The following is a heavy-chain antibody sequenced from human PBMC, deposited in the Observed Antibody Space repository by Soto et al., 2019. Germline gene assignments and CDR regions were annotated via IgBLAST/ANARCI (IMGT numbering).Heavy chain of an antibody. J-gene: IGHJ5*02. Sequence: PSETLSLTCAVSGGSISSSNWWSWVRQPPGKGLEWIGEIYHSGSTNYNPSLKSRVTISVDKSKNQFSLKLSSVTAADTAVYYCARLYYYGSGSHQPYNWFDPWGQGTLVTVSS. CDR3: ARLYYYGSGSHQPYNWFDP. CDR2: IYHSGST. D-gene: IGHD3-10*01. V-gene: IGHV4-4*02. CDR1: GGSISSSNW.